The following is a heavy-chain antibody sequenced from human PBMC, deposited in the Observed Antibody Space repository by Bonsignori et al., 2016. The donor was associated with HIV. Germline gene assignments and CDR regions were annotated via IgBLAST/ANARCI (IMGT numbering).Heavy chain of an antibody. CDR2: IYHSGST. CDR3: ARVEALGFLVVVSFMDV. Sequence: QLHLQESGPGLVQPSETLSLTCTVSGGSVSSKYYWGWIRQPPGKGLEWIGTIYHSGSTYYNPSLESRLTISVDTSKNQFFLKLNSVTAADTAVYYCARVEALGFLVVVSFMDVWGKGTTVTVSS. J-gene: IGHJ6*03. CDR1: GGSVSSKYY. V-gene: IGHV4-39*07. D-gene: IGHD3-22*01.